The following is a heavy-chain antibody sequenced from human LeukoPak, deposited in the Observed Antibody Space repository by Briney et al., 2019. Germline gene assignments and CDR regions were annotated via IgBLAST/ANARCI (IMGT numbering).Heavy chain of an antibody. J-gene: IGHJ4*02. CDR2: INPNSGGT. CDR3: ARDGPFGELLLFDY. D-gene: IGHD3-10*01. Sequence: ASVKVSCKASGYTFTGYYMHWVRQAPGQGLEWMGWINPNSGGTNYAQKFQGRVTMTRDTSISTAYMELSRLRSDDTAVYYCARDGPFGELLLFDYWGQGTLVTVSS. CDR1: GYTFTGYY. V-gene: IGHV1-2*02.